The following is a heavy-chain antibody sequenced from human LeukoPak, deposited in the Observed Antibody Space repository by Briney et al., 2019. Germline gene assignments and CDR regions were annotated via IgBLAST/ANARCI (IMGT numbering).Heavy chain of an antibody. CDR2: IYTSGST. D-gene: IGHD1-1*01. Sequence: PSQTLSLTCTVSGGSISSGSYYWSWIRQPAGKGLEWIGRIYTSGSTNYNPSLKSRVTISVDTSKNQFSLKLSSVTAADTAVYYCARAGAWKMAFDYWGQGTLVTVSS. CDR1: GGSISSGSYY. CDR3: ARAGAWKMAFDY. V-gene: IGHV4-61*02. J-gene: IGHJ4*02.